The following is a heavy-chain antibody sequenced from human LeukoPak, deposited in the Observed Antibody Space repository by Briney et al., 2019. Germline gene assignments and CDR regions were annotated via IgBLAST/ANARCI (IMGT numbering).Heavy chain of an antibody. J-gene: IGHJ5*02. D-gene: IGHD1-26*01. CDR2: ISSSGSTI. CDR1: GFTFSSCS. CDR3: ARGNHYPAWFDP. Sequence: VGSLRLSSAASGFTFSSCSMSWVRQAPGKGLEWVSYISSSGSTIYYADSVKGRFTMSRDNAKNSLYLQMNSLRGEDTAVYYCARGNHYPAWFDPWGQGTLVTVSS. V-gene: IGHV3-48*04.